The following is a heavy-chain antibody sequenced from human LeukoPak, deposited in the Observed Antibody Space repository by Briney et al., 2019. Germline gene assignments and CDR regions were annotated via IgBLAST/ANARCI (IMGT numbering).Heavy chain of an antibody. V-gene: IGHV4-34*01. D-gene: IGHD2-2*01. CDR3: ARMGLEIVVITAAPARPVRWFDP. CDR2: INHSGST. Sequence: ETLSLTCAVYGGSFSGYYWSWIRQSPGKGLEWIGEINHSGSTNYNPSLKSRVTISVDTSKNQFSLKVTSVTAADTAVYYCARMGLEIVVITAAPARPVRWFDPWGQGTLVTVSS. J-gene: IGHJ5*02. CDR1: GGSFSGYY.